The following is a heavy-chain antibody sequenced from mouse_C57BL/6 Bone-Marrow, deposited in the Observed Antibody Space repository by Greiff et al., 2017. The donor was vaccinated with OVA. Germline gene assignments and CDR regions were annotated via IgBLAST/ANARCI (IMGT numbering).Heavy chain of an antibody. J-gene: IGHJ1*03. Sequence: VQLQQPGAELVMPGASVKLSCKASGYTFTSYWMHWVKQRPGQGLEWIGEIDPSDSYTNYNQKFKGKSTLTVDKSSSTAYMQLSSLTSEDSAVYYCARRSPLYWYFDVWGTGTTVTVSS. V-gene: IGHV1-69*01. CDR3: ARRSPLYWYFDV. CDR1: GYTFTSYW. D-gene: IGHD6-1*01. CDR2: IDPSDSYT.